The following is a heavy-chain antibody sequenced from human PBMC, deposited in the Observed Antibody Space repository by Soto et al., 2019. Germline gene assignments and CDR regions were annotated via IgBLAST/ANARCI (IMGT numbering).Heavy chain of an antibody. CDR2: ISYDGSNK. D-gene: IGHD7-27*01. CDR1: GFTFSSYA. CDR3: ASPGPKLGMGAFDI. J-gene: IGHJ3*02. V-gene: IGHV3-30-3*01. Sequence: GGSLRLSCAASGFTFSSYAMHWVRQAPGKGLEWVAVISYDGSNKYYADSVKGRFTISRDNSKNTLYLQMNSLRAEDTAVYYCASPGPKLGMGAFDIWGQGTMVTVSS.